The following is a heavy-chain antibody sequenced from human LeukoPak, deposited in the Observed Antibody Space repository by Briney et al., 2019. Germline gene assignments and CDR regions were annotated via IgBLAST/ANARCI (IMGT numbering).Heavy chain of an antibody. V-gene: IGHV4-34*01. CDR3: ARALIAVAGTPTSYSYYYYMDV. Sequence: SENLSLTCAVYGGAFSVYYWSWSREPPGEGLEWIGGINHSGSTNYNPSLKSRVTLSVDTSKTHLSLTPSSVTAADPAVYSCARALIAVAGTPTSYSYYYYMDVWGKGTTVTVSS. CDR2: INHSGST. CDR1: GGAFSVYY. D-gene: IGHD6-19*01. J-gene: IGHJ6*03.